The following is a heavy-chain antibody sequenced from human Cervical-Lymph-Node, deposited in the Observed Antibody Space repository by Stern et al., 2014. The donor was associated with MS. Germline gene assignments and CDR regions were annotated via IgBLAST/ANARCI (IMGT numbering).Heavy chain of an antibody. CDR3: ARRELDGGYDWRYNWFDP. D-gene: IGHD5-12*01. CDR1: GGYISLSSYY. V-gene: IGHV4-39*01. CDR2: VYYNGHT. J-gene: IGHJ5*02. Sequence: VQLVESGPGLVKPSETLSLTCSVSGGYISLSSYYWGWIRQPPGKGLEWIGSVYYNGHTSYNPSLKSRVTISVDTSKNPFSLKLRSVTAADTAVYYCARRELDGGYDWRYNWFDPWGQGTLVTVSS.